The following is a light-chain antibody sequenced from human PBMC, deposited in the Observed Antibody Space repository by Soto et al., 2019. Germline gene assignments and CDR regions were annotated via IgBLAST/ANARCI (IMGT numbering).Light chain of an antibody. V-gene: IGKV3-20*01. CDR1: QSVSSDY. CDR2: RAS. Sequence: IVLTQSPGTLSLSPGERATLSCSASQSVSSDYLAWYQQKPGQTPKVLIYRASSKATGIPDRFSGSGSGTDFTVTISRLEPADFAVYYCQQYGSSHLTFGGGTKVEIK. J-gene: IGKJ4*01. CDR3: QQYGSSHLT.